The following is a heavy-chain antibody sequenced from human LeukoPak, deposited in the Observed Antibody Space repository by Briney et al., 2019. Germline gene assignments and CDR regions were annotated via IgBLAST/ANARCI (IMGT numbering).Heavy chain of an antibody. J-gene: IGHJ4*02. Sequence: GSLRLSCAASGFTFSSYATHWVRQAPGKGLEWVAVISYDGSNKYYADSVKGRFTISRDNSKNTLYLQMNSLRAEDTAVYYCARDSGWYVPGYWGQGTLVTVSS. CDR2: ISYDGSNK. CDR1: GFTFSSYA. D-gene: IGHD6-19*01. CDR3: ARDSGWYVPGY. V-gene: IGHV3-30*04.